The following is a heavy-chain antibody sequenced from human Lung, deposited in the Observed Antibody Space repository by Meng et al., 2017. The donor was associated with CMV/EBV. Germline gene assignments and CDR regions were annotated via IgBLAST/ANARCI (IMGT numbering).Heavy chain of an antibody. V-gene: IGHV4-59*01. D-gene: IGHD2-15*01. Sequence: SETLSLTCTVSGGSISSYYWSWIRQPPGKGREWTGYIYYSGSTNYNPSLKSRVTISVDTSKNQFSLKLSSVTAADTAVYYRARVGWDYYYYGTDVWGQGTTVTVSS. CDR2: IYYSGST. CDR1: GGSISSYY. J-gene: IGHJ6*02. CDR3: ARVGWDYYYYGTDV.